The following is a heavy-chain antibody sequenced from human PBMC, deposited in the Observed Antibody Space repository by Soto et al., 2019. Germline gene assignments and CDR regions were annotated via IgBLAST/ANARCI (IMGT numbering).Heavy chain of an antibody. CDR1: GFTFTSSA. CDR2: IVVGSGNT. J-gene: IGHJ4*02. V-gene: IGHV1-58*01. CDR3: AAVRWELLYEFDD. D-gene: IGHD1-26*01. Sequence: SVKVSCTASGFTFTSSAVQWVRQARGQRLEWIGWIVVGSGNTNYAQKFQERVTITRDMSTSTAYMELSSLRSEDTAVYYCAAVRWELLYEFDDWGQGTLVTVSS.